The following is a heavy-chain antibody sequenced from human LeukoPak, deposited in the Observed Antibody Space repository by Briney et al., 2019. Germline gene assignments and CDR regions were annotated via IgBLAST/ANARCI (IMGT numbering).Heavy chain of an antibody. Sequence: GGSLRLSCAASGFSFSSYAMHWVRQAPGKGLEWVAVISYDGSNKYYADSVKGRFTISRDNSKNTLYLQMNSLRAEDTAVYYCARDSVTTSGYWGQGTLVTVSS. CDR2: ISYDGSNK. CDR1: GFSFSSYA. V-gene: IGHV3-30-3*01. CDR3: ARDSVTTSGY. D-gene: IGHD1-14*01. J-gene: IGHJ4*02.